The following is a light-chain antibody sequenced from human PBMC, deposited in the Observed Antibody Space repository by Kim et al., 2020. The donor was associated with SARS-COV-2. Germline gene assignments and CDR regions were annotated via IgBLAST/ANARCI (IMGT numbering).Light chain of an antibody. V-gene: IGKV1-27*01. CDR2: AAS. CDR1: LGIRDY. J-gene: IGKJ1*01. CDR3: QKYYSAPWT. Sequence: DTQMTQSPSSLSASVGDRVTITCRASLGIRDYLAWYQQKPGEVPKLLIYAASTLQSGVPLRFSGSGSGTDFTLNISDLQPEDAATYFCQKYYSAPWTFGQGTKVHIK.